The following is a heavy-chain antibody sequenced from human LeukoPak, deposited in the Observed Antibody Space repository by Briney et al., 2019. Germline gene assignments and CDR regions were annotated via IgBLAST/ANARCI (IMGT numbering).Heavy chain of an antibody. J-gene: IGHJ5*02. CDR3: ARGRKQQLVRGNWFDP. Sequence: SVKVSCKASGGTFSSYAISWVRQAPGQGLEWMGGIIPIFGTANYAQKFQGRVTITADESTSTAYMELSSLRSEDTAVYYCARGRKQQLVRGNWFDPWGQGTLVTVSS. CDR2: IIPIFGTA. D-gene: IGHD6-13*01. V-gene: IGHV1-69*01. CDR1: GGTFSSYA.